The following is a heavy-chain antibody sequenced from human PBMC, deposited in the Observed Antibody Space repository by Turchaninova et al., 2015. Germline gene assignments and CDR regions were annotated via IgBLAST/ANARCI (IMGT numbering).Heavy chain of an antibody. CDR3: ARSGTSSHWYFDL. Sequence: QVQLVQSGAEVKKPGASVRVSCTASGYNFITYGISWVRPAPGQGLEWMDWSTSYSADTNYAQKFQGRVTMSTDTSTNTVYLELRSLTSDDTAVYYCARSGTSSHWYFDLWGHGTVVAVSS. CDR2: STSYSADT. V-gene: IGHV1-18*04. D-gene: IGHD2-2*01. CDR1: GYNFITYG. J-gene: IGHJ2*01.